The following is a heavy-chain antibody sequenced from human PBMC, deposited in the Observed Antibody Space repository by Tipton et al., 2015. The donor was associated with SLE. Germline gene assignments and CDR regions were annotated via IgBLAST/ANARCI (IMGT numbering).Heavy chain of an antibody. Sequence: SLRLSCAASGFTYSGYAMNWVRQDPGKGREWVAFIRSDGSNKDYADSVKGRFTISRDKSKNTLYLQMNRLRVEDTAVYYCAGGTGAYFDHWGQGTLVTVSS. CDR1: GFTYSGYA. CDR3: AGGTGAYFDH. V-gene: IGHV3-30*02. J-gene: IGHJ4*02. D-gene: IGHD3-16*01. CDR2: IRSDGSNK.